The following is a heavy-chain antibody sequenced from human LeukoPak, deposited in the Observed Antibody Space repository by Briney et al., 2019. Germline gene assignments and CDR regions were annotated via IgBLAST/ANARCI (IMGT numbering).Heavy chain of an antibody. V-gene: IGHV1-69*13. J-gene: IGHJ4*02. Sequence: SMTVSCTASGGTFSSYAISWVRQAPGQGLEWMGGIIPIFGTANYAQKFQGRVTITADESTSTAYMELSSLRSEDTAVYYCAILRGSIAAAGRDYWGQGTLVTVSS. CDR3: AILRGSIAAAGRDY. CDR1: GGTFSSYA. D-gene: IGHD6-13*01. CDR2: IIPIFGTA.